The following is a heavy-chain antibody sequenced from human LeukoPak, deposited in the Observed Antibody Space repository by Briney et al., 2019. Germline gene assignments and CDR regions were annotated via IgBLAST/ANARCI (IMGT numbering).Heavy chain of an antibody. V-gene: IGHV3-30*02. D-gene: IGHD5-24*01. CDR3: APEGDGYILFDY. J-gene: IGHJ4*02. Sequence: GGSLRLSCAASGFTFSSYGMHWVRQAPGKGLEWVAVIWYDGSNKYYADSVKGRFTISRDNAKNTLNLQMNSLRVEDTAVYYCAPEGDGYILFDYWGQGTLVTVSS. CDR1: GFTFSSYG. CDR2: IWYDGSNK.